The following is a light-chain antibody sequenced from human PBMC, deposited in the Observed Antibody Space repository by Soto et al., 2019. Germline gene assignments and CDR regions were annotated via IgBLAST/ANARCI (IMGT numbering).Light chain of an antibody. Sequence: EIVLTQSPGTLSLSPGERATLSCRASQSVSSDLAWYQQRPGHAPRLLIYSASSRATGIPDRFSGSGSGTEXTLXXSRLEPEDFXVYYCQQYGDSRTFGPGTKVEIK. CDR3: QQYGDSRT. CDR2: SAS. J-gene: IGKJ1*01. V-gene: IGKV3-20*01. CDR1: QSVSSD.